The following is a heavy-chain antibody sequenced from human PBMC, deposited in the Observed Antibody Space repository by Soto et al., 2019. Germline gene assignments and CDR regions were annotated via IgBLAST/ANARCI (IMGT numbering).Heavy chain of an antibody. CDR1: GGTFSSYA. Sequence: QVQLVQSGAEVKKPGSSVKVSCKASGGTFSSYAINWVRQAPGQGLEWMGGIIPIFGTANYAQKFQGRVTIAADEATSTADRELSSLRAEDTAVYYCASKTNTVTTSRTTQIYGMDVWGQGTTVTVSS. J-gene: IGHJ6*02. CDR2: IIPIFGTA. V-gene: IGHV1-69*12. CDR3: ASKTNTVTTSRTTQIYGMDV. D-gene: IGHD4-17*01.